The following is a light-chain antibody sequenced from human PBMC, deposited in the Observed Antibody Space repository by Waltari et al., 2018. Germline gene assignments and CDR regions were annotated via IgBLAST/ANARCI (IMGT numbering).Light chain of an antibody. Sequence: EIVLTQSPATLSLPPGERATLSCRASQSVSSYLAWYQQKPGQAPRLLIYDAANRATGIPARFSGSGSGTDFTLTISSLEPEDFAVYYCQQRSSFGQGTRLEIK. CDR1: QSVSSY. J-gene: IGKJ5*01. V-gene: IGKV3-11*01. CDR2: DAA. CDR3: QQRSS.